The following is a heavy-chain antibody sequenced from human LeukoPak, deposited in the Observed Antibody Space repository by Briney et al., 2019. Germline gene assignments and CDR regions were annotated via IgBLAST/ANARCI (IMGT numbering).Heavy chain of an antibody. CDR1: GYTFTGYY. J-gene: IGHJ3*02. D-gene: IGHD2-21*02. CDR3: VRDRDCYEDAFDI. CDR2: INPNSGGT. Sequence: GASVTLSCTASGYTFTGYYMHWVRQAPGQGLEWMACINPNSGGTNYAQMFQGRVTMTRDTYISTAYMELRSLRSDDTAVYYCVRDRDCYEDAFDIWGQGTMVTVSS. V-gene: IGHV1-2*02.